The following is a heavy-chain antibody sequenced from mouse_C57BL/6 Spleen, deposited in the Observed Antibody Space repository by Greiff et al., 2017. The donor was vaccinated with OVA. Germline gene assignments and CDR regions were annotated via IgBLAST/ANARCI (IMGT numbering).Heavy chain of an antibody. Sequence: VQLKESGPGLVQPSQSLSITCTVSGFSLTSYGVHWVRQSPGKGLEWLGVIWRGGSTDYNAAFMSRLSITKDNSKSQVFFKMNSLQADDTAIYYCAKKGYYDYDGAMDYWGQGTSVTVSS. CDR1: GFSLTSYG. J-gene: IGHJ4*01. CDR2: IWRGGST. V-gene: IGHV2-5*01. D-gene: IGHD2-4*01. CDR3: AKKGYYDYDGAMDY.